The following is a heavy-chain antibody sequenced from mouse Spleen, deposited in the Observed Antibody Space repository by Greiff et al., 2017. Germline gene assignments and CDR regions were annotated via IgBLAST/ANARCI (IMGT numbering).Heavy chain of an antibody. CDR1: GYAFSSSW. D-gene: IGHD4-1*01. CDR3: ARRLGRMDY. J-gene: IGHJ4*01. CDR2: IYPGDGDT. V-gene: IGHV1-82*01. Sequence: VQLQQSGPELVKPGASVKISCKASGYAFSSSWMNWVKQRPGKGLEWIGRIYPGDGDTNYNGKFKGKATLTADKSSSTAYMQLSSLTSEDSAVYFCARRLGRMDYWGQGTSVTVSS.